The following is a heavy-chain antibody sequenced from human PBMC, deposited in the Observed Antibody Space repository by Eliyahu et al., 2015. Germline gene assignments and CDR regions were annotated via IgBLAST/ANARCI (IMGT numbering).Heavy chain of an antibody. CDR1: GFSLSTSGVG. Sequence: QITLKESGPTLVKPTQTLTLTCTFSGFSLSTSGVGVGWIRQPPGKALEWLALIYWNDDKRYSPSLKSRLTITKDTSKNQVVLTMTNMDPVDTATYYCAHTLRILRYFDWPYGYFDYWGQGTLVTVSS. CDR2: IYWNDDK. D-gene: IGHD3-9*01. V-gene: IGHV2-5*01. CDR3: AHTLRILRYFDWPYGYFDY. J-gene: IGHJ4*02.